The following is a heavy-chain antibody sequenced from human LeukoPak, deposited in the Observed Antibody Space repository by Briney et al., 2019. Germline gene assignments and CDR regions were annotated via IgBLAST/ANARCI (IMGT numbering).Heavy chain of an antibody. J-gene: IGHJ4*02. V-gene: IGHV3-23*01. D-gene: IGHD2-21*01. CDR2: ISGSGGST. CDR1: GFTFGDYA. CDR3: AKDLGGFLWLYDY. Sequence: PGGSLRLSCTTSGFTFGDYALSWVRQAPGKGLEWVSAISGSGGSTYYADSVKGRFTISRDNSKNTLYLQMNSLRAEDTAVYYCAKDLGGFLWLYDYWGQGTLVTVSS.